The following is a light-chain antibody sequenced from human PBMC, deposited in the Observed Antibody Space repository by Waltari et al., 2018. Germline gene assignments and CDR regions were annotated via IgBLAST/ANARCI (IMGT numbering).Light chain of an antibody. CDR2: VNSDGSH. CDR1: SGHITNV. J-gene: IGLJ3*02. CDR3: ETGGHGTWV. V-gene: IGLV4-69*01. Sequence: QLVLTQSPSASASLGASVKLTCTLSSGHITNVIAWHQQQPGKGPRYLMKVNSDGSHRKGDGSPDRCSGSGSGPERYLTISSLQSEDEADYYCETGGHGTWVFGGGTKLTVL.